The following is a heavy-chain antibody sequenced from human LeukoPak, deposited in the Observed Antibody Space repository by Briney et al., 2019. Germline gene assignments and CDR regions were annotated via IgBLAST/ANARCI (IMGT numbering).Heavy chain of an antibody. CDR2: INGGST. CDR3: AKKGYSYGWRDSYYFDY. D-gene: IGHD5-18*01. J-gene: IGHJ4*02. V-gene: IGHV3-23*01. Sequence: GGSLRLSCAASGITFSSDAMSWVRQAPGKGLEWVSAINGGSTHYAGSVKGRFTISKDNSKLYLQMNSLRAEDTAVYFCAKKGYSYGWRDSYYFDYWGQGTLVTVSS. CDR1: GITFSSDA.